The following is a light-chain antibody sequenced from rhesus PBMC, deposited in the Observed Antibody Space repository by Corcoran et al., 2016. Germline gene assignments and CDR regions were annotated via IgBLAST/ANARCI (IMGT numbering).Light chain of an antibody. J-gene: IGKJ1*01. CDR1: QGISSY. V-gene: IGKV1-25*01. CDR2: YTP. Sequence: DIQMTQSPSSVSASVGDRVTITCRASQGISSYLAWYTQKPGKAPKLLIYYTPTLQSGVPSRFSGSGSGTEFTLTISSLQPEDFATYYCQPGYSTPWTFGQGTKVEIK. CDR3: QPGYSTPWT.